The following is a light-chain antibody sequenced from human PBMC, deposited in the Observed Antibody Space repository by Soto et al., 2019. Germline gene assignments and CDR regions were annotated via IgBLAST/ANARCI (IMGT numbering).Light chain of an antibody. Sequence: DIXMTQSPSTLSASVGDRVTITCRASQSISSWLAWYQQKPGKAPKLLIYDASSLESGVPSRFSGSGSGTEFTLTISSLQPDDFATYYCQQYNSYWTFGQGTKVDIK. V-gene: IGKV1-5*01. CDR3: QQYNSYWT. CDR1: QSISSW. CDR2: DAS. J-gene: IGKJ1*01.